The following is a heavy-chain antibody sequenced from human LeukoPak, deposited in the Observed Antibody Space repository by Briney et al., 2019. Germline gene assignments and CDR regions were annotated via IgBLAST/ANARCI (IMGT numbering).Heavy chain of an antibody. CDR1: GFTFSSYA. CDR3: AKGSYDSSGYLDWFDP. V-gene: IGHV3-23*01. Sequence: PGGSLRLSCAASGFTFSSYAMSWVRQAPGKGLEWVPATSGSGGSTYYADSVKGRFTISRDNSKNTLYLQMNSLRAEDTAVYYCAKGSYDSSGYLDWFDPWGQGTLVTVSS. J-gene: IGHJ5*02. D-gene: IGHD3-22*01. CDR2: TSGSGGST.